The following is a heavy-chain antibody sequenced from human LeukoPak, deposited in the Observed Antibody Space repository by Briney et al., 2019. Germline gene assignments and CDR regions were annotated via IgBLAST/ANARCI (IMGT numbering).Heavy chain of an antibody. CDR1: GGSINRSPYY. Sequence: SETLSLTCTVSGGSINRSPYYWGWIRQPPGKGLEWIGNIYYTGPTYYNPSLKSRVTISVDTSKNQFSLKLSSVTAADTAMYYCARLGGFDYWGQGTLVTVSS. CDR2: IYYTGPT. D-gene: IGHD3-10*01. V-gene: IGHV4-39*01. CDR3: ARLGGFDY. J-gene: IGHJ4*02.